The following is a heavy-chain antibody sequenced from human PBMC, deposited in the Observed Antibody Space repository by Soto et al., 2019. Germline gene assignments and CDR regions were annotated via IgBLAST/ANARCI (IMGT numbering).Heavy chain of an antibody. V-gene: IGHV4-30-4*01. D-gene: IGHD3-16*02. Sequence: QVQLQESGPGLVKPSQTLSLTCVVSGGSVNRGDNYWSWIRQPPGKGLEWIGYIHYSGSTYYNPSLKSRVTLSADTSRNQFSLKLTSVTAADTAVYYCARVPSVIRGLDSWGQGTLLTVSS. CDR2: IHYSGST. CDR1: GGSVNRGDNY. J-gene: IGHJ4*02. CDR3: ARVPSVIRGLDS.